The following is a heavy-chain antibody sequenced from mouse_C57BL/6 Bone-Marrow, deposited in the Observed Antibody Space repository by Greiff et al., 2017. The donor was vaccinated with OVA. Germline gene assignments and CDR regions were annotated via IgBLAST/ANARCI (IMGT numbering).Heavy chain of an antibody. V-gene: IGHV5-6*01. CDR2: ISSGGSYT. J-gene: IGHJ2*01. CDR3: ARHLTYYFDY. Sequence: EVKLMESGGDLVKPGGSLKLSCAASGFTFSSYGMSWVRQTPDKRLEWVATISSGGSYTYYPDSVKGRFTISRDNAKNTLYLQMSSLKSEDTAMYYCARHLTYYFDYWGQGTTLTVSS. CDR1: GFTFSSYG.